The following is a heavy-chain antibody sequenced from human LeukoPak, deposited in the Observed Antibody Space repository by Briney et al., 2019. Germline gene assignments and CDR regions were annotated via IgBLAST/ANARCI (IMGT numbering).Heavy chain of an antibody. D-gene: IGHD3-3*01. CDR3: ARVRRGIFGVVAYDY. V-gene: IGHV1-8*01. CDR1: GYTFTSYD. J-gene: IGHJ4*02. Sequence: ASVKVSCKASGYTFTSYDINWVRQAPGQGLEWMGWMNPNSGNTGYAQKFQGRVTMTRNTSISTAYMELSSLRSEDTAVYYCARVRRGIFGVVAYDYWGQGTLVTVSS. CDR2: MNPNSGNT.